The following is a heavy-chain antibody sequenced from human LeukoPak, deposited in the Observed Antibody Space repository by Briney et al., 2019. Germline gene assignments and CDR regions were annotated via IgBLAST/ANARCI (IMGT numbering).Heavy chain of an antibody. CDR1: GGSISSYY. J-gene: IGHJ3*02. V-gene: IGHV4-4*07. CDR3: AREGSSSWYVDVFDI. Sequence: SETLSLTCTVSGGSISSYYWSWIRQSAGKGLEWIGRIYTSGSTNYNPSLKSRVTMSVDTSKNQFSLKLSSVTAADTAVYYCAREGSSSWYVDVFDIWGQGTMVTVSS. CDR2: IYTSGST. D-gene: IGHD6-13*01.